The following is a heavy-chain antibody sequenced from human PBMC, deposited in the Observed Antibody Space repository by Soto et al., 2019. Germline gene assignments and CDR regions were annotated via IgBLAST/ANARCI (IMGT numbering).Heavy chain of an antibody. D-gene: IGHD6-13*01. CDR3: AKRPGPGYSSSWPFDY. J-gene: IGHJ4*02. CDR1: GFTFSSYA. Sequence: GGSLRLSCAASGFTFSSYAMSWVRQAPGKGLEWVSAISGSGGSTYYADSVKGRFTISRDNSKNTLYLHMHSLRAEDTAIYYCAKRPGPGYSSSWPFDYWGQGTLVTVSS. V-gene: IGHV3-23*01. CDR2: ISGSGGST.